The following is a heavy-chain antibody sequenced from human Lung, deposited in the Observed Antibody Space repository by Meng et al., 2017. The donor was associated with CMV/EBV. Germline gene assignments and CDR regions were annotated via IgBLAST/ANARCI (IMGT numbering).Heavy chain of an antibody. V-gene: IGHV1-2*02. D-gene: IGHD7-27*01. J-gene: IGHJ4*02. CDR1: GYTFTAHY. CDR3: ARDNNWGPDY. Sequence: SVXVSCKASGYTFTAHYFHWVRQAPGQGLEWMGWIHPHRGDTNYAQQFQGRVTLTRDTSINTGYMELTRLTSDDTAVYYCARDNNWGPDYWGEGTLVTVSS. CDR2: IHPHRGDT.